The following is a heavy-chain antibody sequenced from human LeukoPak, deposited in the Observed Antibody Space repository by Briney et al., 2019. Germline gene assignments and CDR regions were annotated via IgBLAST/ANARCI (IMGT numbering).Heavy chain of an antibody. Sequence: VGSLRLSCAASGFTFSSYGMHWVRQAPGKGLEWVSSISRSSRHVYYGGSVKGRFTISRDNAKNSLFLQMNSLRAEDMAVYYCVRDFMGMGGTTAYLHHWGQGTLVTVSS. CDR1: GFTFSSYG. CDR2: ISRSSRHV. V-gene: IGHV3-21*01. D-gene: IGHD1-1*01. J-gene: IGHJ1*01. CDR3: VRDFMGMGGTTAYLHH.